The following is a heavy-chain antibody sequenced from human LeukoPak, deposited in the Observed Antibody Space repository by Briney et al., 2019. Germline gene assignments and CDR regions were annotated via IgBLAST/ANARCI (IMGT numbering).Heavy chain of an antibody. V-gene: IGHV3-15*01. Sequence: GGSLRLSCAASGFTFSDYYMSWIRQAPGKGLEWVGRIKSKTDGGTTDYAAPVKGRFTISRDDSKNTLYLQMNSLKTEDTAVYYCTTGSGYDSADYFDYWGQGTLVTVSS. J-gene: IGHJ4*02. CDR3: TTGSGYDSADYFDY. CDR1: GFTFSDYY. D-gene: IGHD5-12*01. CDR2: IKSKTDGGTT.